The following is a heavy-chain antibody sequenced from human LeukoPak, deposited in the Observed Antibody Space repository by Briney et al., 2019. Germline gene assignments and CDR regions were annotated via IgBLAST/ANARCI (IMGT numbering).Heavy chain of an antibody. D-gene: IGHD6-13*01. CDR3: ALRQQSLGAFDS. V-gene: IGHV1-24*01. CDR1: GYTLTELS. J-gene: IGHJ3*02. CDR2: FDPEDGET. Sequence: ASVKVSCKVSGYTLTELSMHWVRQAPGKGLEWMGGFDPEDGETIYAQKFQGRVTMTEDTSTDTAYMELSSLRSEDTAVYYCALRQQSLGAFDSGGQGTMVTVSS.